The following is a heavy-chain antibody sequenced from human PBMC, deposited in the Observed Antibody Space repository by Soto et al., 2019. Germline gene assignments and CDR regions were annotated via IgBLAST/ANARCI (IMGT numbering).Heavy chain of an antibody. Sequence: GGSLELSCAASGFTFSGDSMNWVRQAPGKGLEWVSSISTTSTYIYYADSVKGRFTISRDNANNSLHLQMNSLRAEDTAVYYCTRDYVMDVWGQGTTVTGSS. CDR3: TRDYVMDV. V-gene: IGHV3-21*01. J-gene: IGHJ6*02. CDR2: ISTTSTYI. CDR1: GFTFSGDS.